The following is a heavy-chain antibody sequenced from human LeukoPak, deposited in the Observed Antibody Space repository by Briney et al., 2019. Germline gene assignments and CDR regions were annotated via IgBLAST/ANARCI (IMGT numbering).Heavy chain of an antibody. CDR1: GFTFSSYA. D-gene: IGHD5-12*01. CDR2: ISGSVGST. V-gene: IGHV3-23*01. Sequence: PGGSLRLSCAASGFTFSSYAMSWVRQAPGKGLEWVSAISGSVGSTYYADSVKGRFTISRDNSKNTLYLQMNSLRAEDTAVYYCAKWNSGYDAFDIWGQGTMVTVSS. CDR3: AKWNSGYDAFDI. J-gene: IGHJ3*02.